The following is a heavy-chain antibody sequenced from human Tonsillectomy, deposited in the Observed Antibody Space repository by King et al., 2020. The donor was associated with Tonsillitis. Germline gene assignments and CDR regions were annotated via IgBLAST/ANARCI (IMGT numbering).Heavy chain of an antibody. CDR1: GYTLNSFG. D-gene: IGHD3-22*01. Sequence: QLVQSGAEVKKPGASVKVSCKASGYTLNSFGVTWVRQAPGQGLEWMGWISGYNDNTNYAQKLQGRVTMTTDTSTSTAYMELRSLRSDDTAVYYCAPPGTDSSGYQYFDFWGKGTLVTVSS. CDR3: APPGTDSSGYQYFDF. CDR2: ISGYNDNT. V-gene: IGHV1-18*01. J-gene: IGHJ4*02.